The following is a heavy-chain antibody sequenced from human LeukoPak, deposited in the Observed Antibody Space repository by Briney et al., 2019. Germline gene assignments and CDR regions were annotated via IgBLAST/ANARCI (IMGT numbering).Heavy chain of an antibody. CDR2: ISGSGGST. D-gene: IGHD3-10*01. CDR3: AKDQVTMVRGNGDWFDP. J-gene: IGHJ5*02. CDR1: RFTFSSYG. Sequence: GGSLRLSCAASRFTFSSYGMSWVRQAPGKGLEWVSAISGSGGSTYYADSVKGRFTISRDNSKNTLYLQMNSLRAEDTAVYYCAKDQVTMVRGNGDWFDPWGQGTLVTVSS. V-gene: IGHV3-23*01.